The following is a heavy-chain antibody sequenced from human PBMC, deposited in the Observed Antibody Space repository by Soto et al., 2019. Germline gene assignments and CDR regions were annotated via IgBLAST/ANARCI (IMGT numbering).Heavy chain of an antibody. CDR2: IYHSGST. J-gene: IGHJ6*02. Sequence: PSETLSLTCTVSGYSIRNGYYWGWIRQPPGKGLEWIGTIYHSGSTYYNPSLKSRVTISVDASENHFSLKLSSVTAADTAVYYCARAYYSFVAAAGTGTWDYYYYGMDVWGQGTTVTVSS. CDR3: ARAYYSFVAAAGTGTWDYYYYGMDV. D-gene: IGHD6-13*01. V-gene: IGHV4-38-2*02. CDR1: GYSIRNGYY.